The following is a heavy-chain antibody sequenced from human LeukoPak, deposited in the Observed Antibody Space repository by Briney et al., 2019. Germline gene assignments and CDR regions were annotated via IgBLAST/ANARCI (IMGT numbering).Heavy chain of an antibody. CDR2: IYYSGST. CDR1: GGSISSGDYY. V-gene: IGHV4-30-4*01. J-gene: IGHJ6*02. CDR3: ARVLGRSKYYYGMDV. Sequence: SETLSLTCTVSGGSISSGDYYWSWIRQPPGKGLEWTGYIYYSGSTYYNPSLKSRVTISVDTSKNQFSLKLSSVTAADTAVYYCARVLGRSKYYYGMDVWGQGTTVTVSS.